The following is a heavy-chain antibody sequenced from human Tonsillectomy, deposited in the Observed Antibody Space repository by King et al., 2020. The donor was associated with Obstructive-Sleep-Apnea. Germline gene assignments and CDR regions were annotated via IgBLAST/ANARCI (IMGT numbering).Heavy chain of an antibody. CDR1: GGSFSGYY. Sequence: VQLQQWGAGLLKPSETLSLTCAVYGGSFSGYYWSWIRQPPGKGLEWIGEINHSGSTNYNPSLKSRVTISVDTSKNQFSLKLSSVTAADTAVYYCARASCATTCDYWGQGTLVTVSS. CDR2: INHSGST. V-gene: IGHV4-34*01. J-gene: IGHJ4*02. D-gene: IGHD4-11*01. CDR3: ARASCATTCDY.